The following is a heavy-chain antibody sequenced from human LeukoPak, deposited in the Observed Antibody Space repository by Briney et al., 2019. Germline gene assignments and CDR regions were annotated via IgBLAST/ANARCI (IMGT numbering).Heavy chain of an antibody. CDR1: GYSISSGYY. Sequence: SETLSLTCTVSGYSISSGYYWGWIRQPPGKGLEWIGSIYHSGSTYYNPSLKSRVTISVDTSKNQFSLKLSSVIAADTAVYYCARDDSTIFGVVITRFDYWGQGTLVTVSS. CDR3: ARDDSTIFGVVITRFDY. D-gene: IGHD3-3*01. CDR2: IYHSGST. V-gene: IGHV4-38-2*02. J-gene: IGHJ4*02.